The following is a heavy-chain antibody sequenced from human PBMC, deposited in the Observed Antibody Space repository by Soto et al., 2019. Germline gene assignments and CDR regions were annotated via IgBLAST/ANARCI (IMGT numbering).Heavy chain of an antibody. CDR2: ISNTGGST. CDR1: GFTFSSYA. V-gene: IGHV3-23*01. CDR3: AKEGFTTVYSAPDY. D-gene: IGHD3-10*01. Sequence: GGSLRLSCAASGFTFSSYAMSWVRQAPGKGLEWVSAISNTGGSTYYVDSVKGRFTISRDNSKNTLYLQMNSLRAEDTAVYYCAKEGFTTVYSAPDYWGQGTLVTVSS. J-gene: IGHJ4*02.